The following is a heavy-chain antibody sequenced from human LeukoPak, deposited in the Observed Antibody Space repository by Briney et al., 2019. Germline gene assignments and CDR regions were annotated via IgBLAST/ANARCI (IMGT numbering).Heavy chain of an antibody. Sequence: SVKVSCKASGGTFSSYAISWVRQAPGQGLEWMGRIIPILGIANYAQKFQGRVTITADKSTSTAYMELSSLRSEDTAVYYCARVRSYRGSGSYNRNDPSDIWGQGTMVTVSS. CDR2: IIPILGIA. V-gene: IGHV1-69*04. D-gene: IGHD3-10*01. J-gene: IGHJ3*02. CDR3: ARVRSYRGSGSYNRNDPSDI. CDR1: GGTFSSYA.